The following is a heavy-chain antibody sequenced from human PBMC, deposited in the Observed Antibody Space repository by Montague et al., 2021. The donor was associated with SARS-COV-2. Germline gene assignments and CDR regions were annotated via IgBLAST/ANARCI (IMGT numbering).Heavy chain of an antibody. CDR3: ARYYVSGNYGFDL. D-gene: IGHD3-10*01. Sequence: SLRLSCAASGFSFDTYGMSWVRQAPGQGLEWVSSIRGDGDKTYYSGSVKGRFTISRDNAKNTLYLQMISLRAEDTAVYYCARYYVSGNYGFDLWGQGTMVTVSS. V-gene: IGHV3-23*01. CDR2: IRGDGDKT. CDR1: GFSFDTYG. J-gene: IGHJ3*01.